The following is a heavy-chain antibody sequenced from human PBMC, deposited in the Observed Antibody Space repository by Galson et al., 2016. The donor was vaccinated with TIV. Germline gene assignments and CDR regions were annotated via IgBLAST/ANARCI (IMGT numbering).Heavy chain of an antibody. D-gene: IGHD2/OR15-2a*01. V-gene: IGHV3-33*01. CDR3: ARIIVSYGMDV. Sequence: SLRLSCAASGYTFSSYGMHWVRQAPGKGLEWVAVIWYDGSIKYNEDSVKGRFTISRDKSKNTLYLAMSSLGAEDTAVYYCARIIVSYGMDVWGQGTTVTVSS. CDR2: IWYDGSIK. J-gene: IGHJ6*02. CDR1: GYTFSSYG.